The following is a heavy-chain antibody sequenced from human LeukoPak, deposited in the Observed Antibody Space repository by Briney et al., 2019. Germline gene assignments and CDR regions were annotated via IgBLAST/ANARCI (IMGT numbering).Heavy chain of an antibody. D-gene: IGHD6-6*01. J-gene: IGHJ6*03. CDR2: FSGNGGSI. Sequence: GGSLRLSCAASGFTFSSYAMNWVRQAPGKGLEWVSGFSGNGGSIYYADSVKGRFTISRDNSKNTLFLQINSLRAEGTAVYYCAKSSGGTAYYYYMDVWGKGTTVIVSS. V-gene: IGHV3-23*01. CDR3: AKSSGGTAYYYYMDV. CDR1: GFTFSSYA.